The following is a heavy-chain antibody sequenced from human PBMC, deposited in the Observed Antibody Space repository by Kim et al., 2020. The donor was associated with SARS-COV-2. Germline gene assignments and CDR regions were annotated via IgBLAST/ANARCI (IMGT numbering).Heavy chain of an antibody. CDR1: GYTFTGYY. Sequence: ASVKVSCKASGYTFTGYYMHWVRQAPGQGLEWMGWINPNSGGTNYAQKFQGRVTMTRDTSISTAYMELSRLRSDDTAVYYCARVRIRFGYLDYWGQGTLVTVSS. J-gene: IGHJ4*02. CDR3: ARVRIRFGYLDY. V-gene: IGHV1-2*02. D-gene: IGHD3-10*01. CDR2: INPNSGGT.